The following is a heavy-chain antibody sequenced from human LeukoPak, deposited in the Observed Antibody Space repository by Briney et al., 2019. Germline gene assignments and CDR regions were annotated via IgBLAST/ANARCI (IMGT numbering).Heavy chain of an antibody. CDR2: ISAYNGNT. Sequence: ASVKVSCKASGYTFTSYAISWVRQPPGQGLEWMGWISAYNGNTNYAQKLQGRVTMTTDTSTSTAYMGLRSLRADDTAVYYRARDWDEGPLDYWGQGTLVTVSS. V-gene: IGHV1-18*01. D-gene: IGHD1-26*01. CDR1: GYTFTSYA. CDR3: ARDWDEGPLDY. J-gene: IGHJ4*02.